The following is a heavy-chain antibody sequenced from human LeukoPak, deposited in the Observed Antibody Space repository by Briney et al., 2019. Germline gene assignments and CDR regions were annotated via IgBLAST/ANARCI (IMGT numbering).Heavy chain of an antibody. J-gene: IGHJ6*02. CDR2: IIPIFGTA. CDR1: GGTFSSYA. D-gene: IGHD3-9*01. Sequence: SVKVSCKASGGTFSSYAISWVRQAPGQGLEWMGGIIPIFGTANYAQKFQGRVTITADESTSTAYMELSSLRSEDTAVYYCALGLRYFDWLFDPYYYYYYGMDVWGQGTTVTVSS. V-gene: IGHV1-69*13. CDR3: ALGLRYFDWLFDPYYYYYYGMDV.